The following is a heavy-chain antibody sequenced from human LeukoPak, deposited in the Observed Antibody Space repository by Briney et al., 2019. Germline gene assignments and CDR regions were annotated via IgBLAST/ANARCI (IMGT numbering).Heavy chain of an antibody. CDR3: ARDTAEDYYDSSSDWYFDL. CDR1: GDSLSSSNNW. V-gene: IGHV4-4*02. Sequence: PSGTLSLTCSVSGDSLSSSNNWWSWVRQPPGKGLEWIGEIYQSGSTNYNPSLKSRVTMSVDTSKNQFSLKLNSVTAADTAVYYCARDTAEDYYDSSSDWYFDLWGRGTLVTVSS. J-gene: IGHJ2*01. D-gene: IGHD3-22*01. CDR2: IYQSGST.